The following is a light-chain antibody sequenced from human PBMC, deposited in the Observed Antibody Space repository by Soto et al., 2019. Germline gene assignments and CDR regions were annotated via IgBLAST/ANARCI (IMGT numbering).Light chain of an antibody. Sequence: DIVMTQSPDSLAVSLGERATINCKSSQTVLRSSNNRNHLAWYLQKPGQPPQLLIYEVSNRFFGVPDRFSGSGSGTDFTLKISRVEAEDVGVYYCMQSTQLPSITFGQGTRLEIK. CDR1: QTVLRSSNNRNH. J-gene: IGKJ5*01. CDR2: EVS. CDR3: MQSTQLPSIT. V-gene: IGKV2D-29*01.